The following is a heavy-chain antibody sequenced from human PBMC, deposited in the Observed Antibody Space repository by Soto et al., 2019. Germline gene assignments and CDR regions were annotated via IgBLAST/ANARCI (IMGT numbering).Heavy chain of an antibody. CDR3: AREGVRCVSGTQPAY. V-gene: IGHV1-46*03. CDR2: INPSGGST. D-gene: IGHD3-10*01. CDR1: GYTFTNYY. J-gene: IGHJ1*01. Sequence: QVQLVQSGAEVKKPGASVKVSCKASGYTFTNYYMHWVRQAPGQGLEWMGIINPSGGSTGYEQKLQDRVTMTSDTSTNTVYMYLGSLRSEDTAVYYCAREGVRCVSGTQPAYWGQGTLVTVSS.